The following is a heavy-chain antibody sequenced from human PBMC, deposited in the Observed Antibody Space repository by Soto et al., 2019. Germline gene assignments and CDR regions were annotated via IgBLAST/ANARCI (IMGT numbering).Heavy chain of an antibody. CDR2: ISSSSSII. CDR3: ARDRWGFDP. CDR1: GFTFSSYS. V-gene: IGHV3-48*01. Sequence: PGGSLRLSCAASGFTFSSYSMNWVRQAPGKGLEWVSYISSSSSIIYYAGSVKGRFTISRDNAKNSLYLQMNSLRAEDTAVYYCARDRWGFDPWGQGTLVTVSS. J-gene: IGHJ5*02.